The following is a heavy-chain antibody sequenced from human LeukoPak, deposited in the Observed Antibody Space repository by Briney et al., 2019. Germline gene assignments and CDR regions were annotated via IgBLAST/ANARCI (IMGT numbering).Heavy chain of an antibody. D-gene: IGHD1-1*01. Sequence: SETLSLTCTVSGGSISSYYWSWIRQPAGKGLEWIGRIYTSGSTNHNPSLKSRVTMSVDTSKNQFSLKLSSVTAADTAVYYCARDRGTTGTTPLDYWGQGTLVTVSS. CDR2: IYTSGST. CDR3: ARDRGTTGTTPLDY. J-gene: IGHJ4*02. V-gene: IGHV4-4*07. CDR1: GGSISSYY.